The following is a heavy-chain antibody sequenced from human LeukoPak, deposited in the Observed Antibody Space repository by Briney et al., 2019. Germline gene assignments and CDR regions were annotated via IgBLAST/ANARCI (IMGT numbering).Heavy chain of an antibody. J-gene: IGHJ4*02. V-gene: IGHV5-51*01. D-gene: IGHD5-12*01. Sequence: GESLKISCKGSAYSFTDYWIACLRQMPQTPLEWMGFIYPGDSDTIYSPSFQGQVTMSADKSISTAYLQWSRLKASDTAMYYCARRHSESGYDMTDFDYWGQGTLVTVA. CDR1: AYSFTDYW. CDR2: IYPGDSDT. CDR3: ARRHSESGYDMTDFDY.